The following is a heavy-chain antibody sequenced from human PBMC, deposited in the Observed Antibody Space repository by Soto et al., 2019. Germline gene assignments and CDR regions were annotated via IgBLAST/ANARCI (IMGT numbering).Heavy chain of an antibody. D-gene: IGHD2-15*01. CDR2: ISGSGGST. V-gene: IGHV3-23*01. CDR1: GFTFSSYA. J-gene: IGHJ4*02. CDR3: AKDMKDIVVVVDRYFDY. Sequence: RGSLRLSCAASGFTFSSYAMSWVRQAPGKGLEWVSAISGSGGSTYYADSVKGRFTISRDNSKNTLYLQMNSLRAEDTAVYYCAKDMKDIVVVVDRYFDYWGQGTLVTVSS.